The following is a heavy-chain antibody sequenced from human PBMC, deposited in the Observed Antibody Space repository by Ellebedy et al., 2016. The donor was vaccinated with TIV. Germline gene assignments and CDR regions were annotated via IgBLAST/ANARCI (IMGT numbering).Heavy chain of an antibody. CDR3: ARKAIAFDI. CDR2: INHSGST. J-gene: IGHJ3*02. CDR1: GGSFSGYY. V-gene: IGHV4-34*01. Sequence: SETLSLTCAVYGGSFSGYYWSWIRQPPGKGLEWIGEINHSGSTNYNPSLKSRVTISVDTSKNQFSLKLSSVTAADTAVYYCARKAIAFDIWGQGTMVTVSS.